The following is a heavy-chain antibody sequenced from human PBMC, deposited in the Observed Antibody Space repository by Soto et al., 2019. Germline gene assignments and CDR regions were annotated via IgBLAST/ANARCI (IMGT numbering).Heavy chain of an antibody. J-gene: IGHJ4*02. CDR2: ISGSGGST. V-gene: IGHV3-23*01. D-gene: IGHD3-9*01. Sequence: PGGSLRLSCAASGFTFSSYAMSWVRQAPGKGLEWVSAISGSGGSTYYADSVKGRFTISRDNSKNTLYLQMNSLRAEDTAVYYCAKDFGYFDWLTPADDYCGQGTLVTVSS. CDR3: AKDFGYFDWLTPADDY. CDR1: GFTFSSYA.